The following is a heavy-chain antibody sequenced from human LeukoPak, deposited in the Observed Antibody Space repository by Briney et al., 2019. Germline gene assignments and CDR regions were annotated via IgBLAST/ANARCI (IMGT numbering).Heavy chain of an antibody. J-gene: IGHJ4*02. CDR3: ARAATTYYYDTSGYY. CDR2: ISSSSSTI. V-gene: IGHV3-48*04. D-gene: IGHD3-22*01. Sequence: GGSLRLSCAASGFTFSSYSMNWVRQAPGKGLEWVSYISSSSSTIYYADFVKGRFTISRDNAKNSLYLQMNSLRAEDTAVYYCARAATTYYYDTSGYYWGQGTLVTVSS. CDR1: GFTFSSYS.